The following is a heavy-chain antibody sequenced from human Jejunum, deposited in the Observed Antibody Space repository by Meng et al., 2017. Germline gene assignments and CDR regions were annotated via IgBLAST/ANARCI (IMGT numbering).Heavy chain of an antibody. J-gene: IGHJ4*02. Sequence: GESLKISCIVSGFTFSNYWMTWFRQAPGKGLEWVANINQDGREINYVGSVEGRFTVSRDNAKNSLYLQMNSLRDGDTAVYYCASDPSVAYWGQGTLVTVSS. D-gene: IGHD4-23*01. CDR3: ASDPSVAY. V-gene: IGHV3-7*01. CDR1: GFTFSNYW. CDR2: INQDGREI.